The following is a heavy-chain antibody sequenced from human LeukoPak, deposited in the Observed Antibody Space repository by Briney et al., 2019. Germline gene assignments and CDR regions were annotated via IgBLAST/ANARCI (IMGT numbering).Heavy chain of an antibody. CDR3: ARSGGSGTYYDGSFDY. D-gene: IGHD1-26*01. V-gene: IGHV4-4*07. CDR2: IYTSGST. CDR1: GGSITSYY. J-gene: IGHJ4*02. Sequence: PSETLSLTCTVSGGSITSYYWSWVRQAAGKGLEWIGRIYTSGSTNYNPSLKSRVTMSVDTSKNQFSLKMNSVTATDTAVYYCARSGGSGTYYDGSFDYWGQGTLVTVSS.